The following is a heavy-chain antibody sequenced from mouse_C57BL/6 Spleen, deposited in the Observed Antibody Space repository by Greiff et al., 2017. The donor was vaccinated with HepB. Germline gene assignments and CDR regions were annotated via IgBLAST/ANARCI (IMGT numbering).Heavy chain of an antibody. V-gene: IGHV5-6*01. Sequence: EVQLVESGGDLVKPGGSLKLSCAASGFTFSSYGMSWVRQTPDKRLEWVATISSGGSYTYYPDSVKGRFTISRDNAKNTLYLQMSSLKSADTAMYYGARQGFITTVVGICDYWGQGTTLTVSS. D-gene: IGHD1-1*01. CDR3: ARQGFITTVVGICDY. J-gene: IGHJ2*01. CDR1: GFTFSSYG. CDR2: ISSGGSYT.